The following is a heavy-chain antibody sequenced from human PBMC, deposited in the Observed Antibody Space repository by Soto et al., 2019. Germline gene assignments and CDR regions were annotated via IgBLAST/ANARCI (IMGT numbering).Heavy chain of an antibody. CDR3: APLSVSLSGPYGIHV. CDR1: GYSVTSSDYY. Sequence: SETLSLTCSVSGYSVTSSDYYWAWIRQPPGKGLEWIGSMFYSGLTYYNPSLNSRVTLSVDTSKNQFSVRLNSVTAADTAVYYCAPLSVSLSGPYGIHVWGQGTTVTVSS. D-gene: IGHD2-15*01. J-gene: IGHJ6*02. V-gene: IGHV4-39*01. CDR2: MFYSGLT.